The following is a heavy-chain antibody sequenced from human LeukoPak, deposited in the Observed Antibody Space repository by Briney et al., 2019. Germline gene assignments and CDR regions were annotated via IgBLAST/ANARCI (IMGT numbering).Heavy chain of an antibody. V-gene: IGHV4-38-2*02. D-gene: IGHD3-9*01. CDR2: IYHSGST. J-gene: IGHJ4*02. Sequence: SETLSLTCIVSGASITTYSWNWLRQSPGKGLEWIGSIYHSGSTYYNPSLKSRVTISVDTSKNQFSLKLSSVTAADTAVYYCARMYYDILTGSIDYWGQGTLVTVSS. CDR1: GASITTYS. CDR3: ARMYYDILTGSIDY.